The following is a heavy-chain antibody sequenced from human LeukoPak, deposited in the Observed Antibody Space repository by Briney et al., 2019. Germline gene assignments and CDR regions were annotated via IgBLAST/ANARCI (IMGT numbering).Heavy chain of an antibody. V-gene: IGHV4-59*12. J-gene: IGHJ4*02. CDR1: GGSISSYY. Sequence: SETLSLTCTVSGGSISSYYWTWIRQPPGKGLEWIGYIYHSGSTYYNPSLKSRVTISVDRSKNQFSLKLSSVTDADTAVYYCARSGSLRYFDWLFVDYWGQGTLVTVSS. D-gene: IGHD3-9*01. CDR3: ARSGSLRYFDWLFVDY. CDR2: IYHSGST.